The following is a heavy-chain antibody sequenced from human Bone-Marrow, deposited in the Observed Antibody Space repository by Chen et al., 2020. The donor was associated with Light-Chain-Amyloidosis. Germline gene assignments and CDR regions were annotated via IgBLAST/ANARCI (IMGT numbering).Heavy chain of an antibody. D-gene: IGHD2-21*01. CDR1: GFFVKNNY. V-gene: IGHV3-53*01. CDR3: ALVVKSSKDFYLY. J-gene: IGHJ4*02. Sequence: EEKVVESGGGLIQPGGSLTLSCAASGFFVKNNYMTWVRQAPGKGLEWVSGIFRTGRTYYPESVEGRFTLSRDDPENTIYLQMNNLRVEDTAVYYCALVVKSSKDFYLYWGQGTPVTVS. CDR2: IFRTGRT.